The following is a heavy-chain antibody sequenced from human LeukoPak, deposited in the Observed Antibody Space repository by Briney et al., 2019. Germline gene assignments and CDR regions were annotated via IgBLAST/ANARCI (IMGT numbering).Heavy chain of an antibody. V-gene: IGHV3-74*01. D-gene: IGHD5-18*01. CDR2: IKRDGSSP. CDR1: GFTFSSYW. J-gene: IGHJ6*03. Sequence: GGSLRLSCAASGFTFSSYWMHWIRHAPGKGLVWVSRIKRDGSSPAYADSVKGRFTISRDNAKNTLYLQMNSLRAEDTAVYYCARVETQRGYSFDLSYYMDVWGKGTTVTISS. CDR3: ARVETQRGYSFDLSYYMDV.